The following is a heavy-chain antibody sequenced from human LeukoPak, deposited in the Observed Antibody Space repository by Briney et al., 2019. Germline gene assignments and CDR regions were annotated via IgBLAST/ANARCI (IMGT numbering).Heavy chain of an antibody. V-gene: IGHV3-74*01. CDR3: VRGGTPYAFDC. J-gene: IGHJ4*02. CDR2: ITNDGSTT. Sequence: PGGSLRLSCAASGFTVRHYWMHWVRQAPGEGLMWVSLITNDGSTTDYADSVKGRFTISRGTAKDTLYLQMNSLRAEDTAVYYCVRGGTPYAFDCWGQGVLVTVSS. CDR1: GFTVRHYW. D-gene: IGHD3-16*01.